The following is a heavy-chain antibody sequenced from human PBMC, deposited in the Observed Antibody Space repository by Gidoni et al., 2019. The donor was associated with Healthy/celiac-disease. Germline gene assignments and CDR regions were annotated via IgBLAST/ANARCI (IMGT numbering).Heavy chain of an antibody. CDR3: AAGMLVGAMVGYGMDV. D-gene: IGHD5-18*01. CDR1: GFTFTSSA. V-gene: IGHV1-58*01. CDR2: IVVGSGNT. Sequence: QMQLVQSGPEVKKPGTSVTVCCTASGFTFTSSAVQWVRQARGQRLAWVGWIVVGSGNTNYAQKFQERVTITRDMSTSTAYMELSSLRSEDTAVYYCAAGMLVGAMVGYGMDVWGQGTTVTVSS. J-gene: IGHJ6*02.